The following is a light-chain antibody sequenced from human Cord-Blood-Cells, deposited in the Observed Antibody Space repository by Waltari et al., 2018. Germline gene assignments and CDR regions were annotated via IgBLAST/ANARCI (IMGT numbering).Light chain of an antibody. CDR2: DVS. J-gene: IGLJ3*02. CDR1: SSALWGYNH. V-gene: IGLV2-11*01. Sequence: QSALPQPRSVYGSPGQSVTISCPGTSSALWGYNHVCWYQPHPGKAPKLMSYDVSKRPSGVPYRFSGSKSGNTASLTISGLQAEDEAEYYCCSYAGSYTWVFGGGTKLTVL. CDR3: CSYAGSYTWV.